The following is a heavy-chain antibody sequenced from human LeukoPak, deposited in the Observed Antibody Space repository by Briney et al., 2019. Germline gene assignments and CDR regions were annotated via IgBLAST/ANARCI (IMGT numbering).Heavy chain of an antibody. J-gene: IGHJ4*02. CDR3: ARDSGIAASEDY. D-gene: IGHD6-13*01. CDR2: INGGSSSV. V-gene: IGHV3-48*04. Sequence: GGSLRLSCAASGFTFSRYSMNWVRQAPGKGPEWLSHINGGSSSVYYADSVKGRFTISRDNAKNSLYLQMNSLRVEDTALYYCARDSGIAASEDYWGQGTLVTVSS. CDR1: GFTFSRYS.